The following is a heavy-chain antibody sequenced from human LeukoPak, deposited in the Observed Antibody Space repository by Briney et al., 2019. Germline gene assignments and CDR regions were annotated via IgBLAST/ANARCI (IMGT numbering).Heavy chain of an antibody. CDR1: GFTFSSYG. V-gene: IGHV3-30*02. CDR3: AKYFAVVPDY. D-gene: IGHD2-15*01. Sequence: GGTLRLSCATAGFTFSSYGMHWVRKAPGKVLEWVAFIRYDGSNTYYADSVKGRFTISRDNSKNTLYLQMNSLRAEDTAVYYCAKYFAVVPDYWGQGTLVTVSS. J-gene: IGHJ4*02. CDR2: IRYDGSNT.